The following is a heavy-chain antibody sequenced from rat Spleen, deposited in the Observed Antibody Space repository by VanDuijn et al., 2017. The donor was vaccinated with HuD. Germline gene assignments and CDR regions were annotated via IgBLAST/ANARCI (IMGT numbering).Heavy chain of an antibody. J-gene: IGHJ4*01. Sequence: EVQLQESGPGLVKPSQSLSLTCSVTGHAITSSYRWNWIRKFPGNKVEWMGYINSAGSTNYNPSLSSRISISRDTSKNQFFLQVNSVTPEDTATYYCTRGQLGYVMDAWGQGASVTVSS. CDR2: INSAGST. CDR1: GHAITSSYR. CDR3: TRGQLGYVMDA. V-gene: IGHV3-3*01. D-gene: IGHD1-2*01.